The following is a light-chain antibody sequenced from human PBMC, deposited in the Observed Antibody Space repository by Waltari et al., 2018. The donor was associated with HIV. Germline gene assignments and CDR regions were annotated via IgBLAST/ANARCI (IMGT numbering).Light chain of an antibody. CDR3: QQYSDWPLT. CDR1: QSLGNN. Sequence: EVLMMPSPATMSVSLGIRLTISCSANQSLGNNVAWSQQRPGQAPRLLVYEASTRAPDIPTRFTGSGSGTKFTLTIISLQSEDFGVYFCQQYSDWPLTFGGGTKVEI. V-gene: IGKV3-15*01. CDR2: EAS. J-gene: IGKJ4*01.